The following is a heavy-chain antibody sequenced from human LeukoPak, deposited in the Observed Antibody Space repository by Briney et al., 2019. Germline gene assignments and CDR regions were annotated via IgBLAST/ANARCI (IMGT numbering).Heavy chain of an antibody. CDR2: IWYDGSNK. D-gene: IGHD1-1*01. Sequence: GGSLRLSCAASGFTFSSYGMHWVRQAPGKGLEWVAVIWYDGSNKYYPDSVKGRFTISRDDSKNTLYLQMDSLRAEDAAVYYCARDSGPLDSWGQGALVTVSS. V-gene: IGHV3-33*01. CDR1: GFTFSSYG. J-gene: IGHJ4*02. CDR3: ARDSGPLDS.